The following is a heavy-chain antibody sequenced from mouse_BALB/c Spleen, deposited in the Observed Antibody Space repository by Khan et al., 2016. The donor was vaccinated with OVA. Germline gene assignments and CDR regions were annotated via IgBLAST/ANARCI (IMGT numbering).Heavy chain of an antibody. J-gene: IGHJ2*01. V-gene: IGHV5-6-4*01. CDR2: ISSGGSYT. CDR3: TRHRGYYGYNPYFDY. CDR1: GFSFSTYS. Sequence: VQLQESGGDLVRPGGSLKLSCAASGFSFSTYSMSWVRQTPEKRLEWVATISSGGSYTYSPDSVKGRFTISRDNAKNTLYLQMSSLKSEDTAMYYCTRHRGYYGYNPYFDYWGQGTTLTVSS. D-gene: IGHD1-1*01.